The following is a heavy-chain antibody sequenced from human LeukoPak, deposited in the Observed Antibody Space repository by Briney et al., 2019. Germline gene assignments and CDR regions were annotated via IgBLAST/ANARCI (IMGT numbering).Heavy chain of an antibody. Sequence: SQTLSLTCAISGDSVSSNSAAWNWIRQSPSRGLEWLGRAYYRSKWYNDYAVSVKSRITINPDTSKNQFSLQLNSVTPEDTAVYYFAREIGSSGWYPGGTLDYWGQGTLVTVSS. CDR2: AYYRSKWYN. J-gene: IGHJ4*02. CDR1: GDSVSSNSAA. V-gene: IGHV6-1*01. CDR3: AREIGSSGWYPGGTLDY. D-gene: IGHD6-19*01.